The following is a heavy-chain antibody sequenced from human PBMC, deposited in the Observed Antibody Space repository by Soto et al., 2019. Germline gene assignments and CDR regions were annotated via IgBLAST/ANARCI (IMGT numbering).Heavy chain of an antibody. J-gene: IGHJ5*02. CDR3: ARVIATAVHWFDP. V-gene: IGHV4-39*07. D-gene: IGHD6-13*01. Sequence: SETLSLSCSVSNGSVSSPLSYWGWIRQPPGKRPQWIGVIYFSGITSYNPSLKSRVTISVDKSKNQFSLKLSSVTAADTAVYYCARVIATAVHWFDPWGQGTLVTVSS. CDR1: NGSVSSPLSY. CDR2: IYFSGIT.